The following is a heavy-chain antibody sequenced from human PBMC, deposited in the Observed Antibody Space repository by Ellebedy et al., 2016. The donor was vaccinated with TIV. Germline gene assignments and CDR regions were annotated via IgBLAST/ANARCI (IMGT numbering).Heavy chain of an antibody. J-gene: IGHJ6*02. V-gene: IGHV4-34*01. D-gene: IGHD4/OR15-4a*01. CDR3: ARVTGGLTTYYYYGMDV. CDR1: GASFSGYY. CDR2: INHSGST. Sequence: MPSETLSLTCAVYGASFSGYYWSWIRQPPGKGLEWIGEINHSGSTNYNPSLKSRVTISVDTSKNQFSLKLSSVTTADTAVYYCARVTGGLTTYYYYGMDVWGQGTTVTVSS.